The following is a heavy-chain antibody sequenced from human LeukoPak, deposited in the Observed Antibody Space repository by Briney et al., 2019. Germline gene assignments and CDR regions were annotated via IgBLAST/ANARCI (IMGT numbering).Heavy chain of an antibody. D-gene: IGHD4-17*01. CDR2: IKSKTDGGTT. CDR3: TTDHYYGAKLDAFDI. Sequence: GSLRLSCAASGFTFSNAWMSWVRQAPGKGLEWVGRIKSKTDGGTTDYAAPVKGRFTISRDDSKNTLYLQMNSLKTEDTAVYYCTTDHYYGAKLDAFDIWGQGTMVTVSS. J-gene: IGHJ3*02. V-gene: IGHV3-15*01. CDR1: GFTFSNAW.